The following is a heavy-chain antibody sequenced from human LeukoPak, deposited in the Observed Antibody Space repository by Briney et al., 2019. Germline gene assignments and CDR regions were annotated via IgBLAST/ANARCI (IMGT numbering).Heavy chain of an antibody. Sequence: GRSLRLSCAASGFTFSSYAMHWVRQAPGKGLEWVAVISYDGSNKYYADSVKGRFTISRDNSKNTLYLQMNSLRAEDTAVYYCARDLYGGPWWGGQGTLVTVSS. CDR2: ISYDGSNK. CDR3: ARDLYGGPWW. J-gene: IGHJ4*02. CDR1: GFTFSSYA. D-gene: IGHD2-15*01. V-gene: IGHV3-30-3*01.